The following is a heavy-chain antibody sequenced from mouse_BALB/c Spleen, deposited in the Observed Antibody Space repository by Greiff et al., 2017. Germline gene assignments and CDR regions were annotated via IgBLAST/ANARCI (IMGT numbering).Heavy chain of an antibody. Sequence: VQLQESGPGLVAPSQSLSITCTVSGFSLTGYGVNWVRQPPGKGLEWLGMIWGDGSTDYNSALKSRLSISKDNSKSQVFLKMNSLQTDDTARYYCARERNYWYFDVWGAGTTVTVSS. CDR2: IWGDGST. CDR3: ARERNYWYFDV. V-gene: IGHV2-6-7*02. CDR1: GFSLTGYG. J-gene: IGHJ1*01.